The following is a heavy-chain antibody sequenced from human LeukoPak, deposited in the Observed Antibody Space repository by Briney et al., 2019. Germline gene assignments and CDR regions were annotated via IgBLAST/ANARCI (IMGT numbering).Heavy chain of an antibody. CDR3: AKSRSLQAFDV. CDR2: ISSSSSYI. V-gene: IGHV3-21*01. Sequence: PGGSLRLSCAASGFTFSSYSMNWVRQAPGKGLEWVSSISSSSSYIYYADSVKGRFSISRDNAKNSLYLQMNSLRAEDTAVYYCAKSRSLQAFDVWGQGTTVSVSS. CDR1: GFTFSSYS. J-gene: IGHJ3*01.